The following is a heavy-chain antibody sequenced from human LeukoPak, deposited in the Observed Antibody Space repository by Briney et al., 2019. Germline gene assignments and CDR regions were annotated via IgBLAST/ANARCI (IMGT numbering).Heavy chain of an antibody. Sequence: PGGSLRLSCAASGFTFSSYAMHWVRQAPGKGLEWVAVISYDGSNKYYADSVKGRFTISRDNSKNPLYLQMNSLRAEDTAVYYCARPPPDDSSGYYGRPPYYFDYWGQGTLVTVSS. V-gene: IGHV3-30*04. J-gene: IGHJ4*02. D-gene: IGHD3-22*01. CDR1: GFTFSSYA. CDR3: ARPPPDDSSGYYGRPPYYFDY. CDR2: ISYDGSNK.